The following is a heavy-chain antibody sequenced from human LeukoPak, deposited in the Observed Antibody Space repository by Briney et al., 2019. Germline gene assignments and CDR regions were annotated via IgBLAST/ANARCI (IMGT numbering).Heavy chain of an antibody. Sequence: GGSLRLSCAASGFAFSNYWLHWVRQAPGKGLVWVARINTQGSSTNYADSVKGRFTISRDNAKNTLYLQMTSLSAEDTAVYYALAGYYYYYMDVWGKGTTVTVSS. J-gene: IGHJ6*03. CDR2: INTQGSST. CDR3: LAGYYYYYMDV. V-gene: IGHV3-74*01. CDR1: GFAFSNYW. D-gene: IGHD6-13*01.